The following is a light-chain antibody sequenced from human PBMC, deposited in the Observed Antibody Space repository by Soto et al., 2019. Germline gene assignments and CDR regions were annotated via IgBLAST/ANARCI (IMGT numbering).Light chain of an antibody. J-gene: IGLJ1*01. Sequence: QSVLTQPASVSGSPGQSITISCSGTTSDVGTFGLVSWFQQHPGKAPKLMIYEGSKRPAGVSKRFSGSKSGDTASLTISGLQAEDEADYYCSSYAGSTTFYVFGTGTKLTV. V-gene: IGLV2-23*01. CDR3: SSYAGSTTFYV. CDR1: TSDVGTFGL. CDR2: EGS.